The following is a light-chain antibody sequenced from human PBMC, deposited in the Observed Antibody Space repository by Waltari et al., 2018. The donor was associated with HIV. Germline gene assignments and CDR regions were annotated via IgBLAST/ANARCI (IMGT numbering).Light chain of an antibody. CDR3: QQYGSSLIYT. J-gene: IGKJ2*01. V-gene: IGKV3-20*01. CDR1: QSVSSSY. Sequence: EIVLTQSPGTLSLSPGERATLSCRASQSVSSSYLAWYQQKPGQAPRLLIYGASTRATGIPDRFSGSGSVTDFTLTISRLEPEDFAVYYCQQYGSSLIYTFGQGTKLEIK. CDR2: GAS.